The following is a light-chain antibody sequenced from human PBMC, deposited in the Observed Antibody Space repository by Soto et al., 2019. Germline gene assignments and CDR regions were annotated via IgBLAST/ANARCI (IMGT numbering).Light chain of an antibody. CDR1: SSYVGGYNY. V-gene: IGLV2-14*01. J-gene: IGLJ1*01. CDR3: SSYTSSSTYV. CDR2: EVS. Sequence: QSALTQPASVSGSPGQSITISCTGTSSYVGGYNYVSWYQQHPGKAPKLMIYEVSNRPSGVSNRFSGSKSGNTASLTISGLQADDEADYYCSSYTSSSTYVFGTGTKVTVL.